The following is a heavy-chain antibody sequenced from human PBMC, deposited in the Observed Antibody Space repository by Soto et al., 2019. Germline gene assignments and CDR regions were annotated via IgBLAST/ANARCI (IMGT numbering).Heavy chain of an antibody. V-gene: IGHV3-21*01. CDR1: GFTFSSYS. CDR2: ISSSSSYI. J-gene: IGHJ6*02. CDR3: ATAGLVQPKYEDYGMDV. Sequence: LRLSCAASGFTFSSYSMNWVLQAPGKGLEWVSSISSSSSYIYYADSVKGRFTISRDNAKNSLYLQMNSLRAEDTAVYYCATAGLVQPKYEDYGMDVWGQGTTVTVSS. D-gene: IGHD6-6*01.